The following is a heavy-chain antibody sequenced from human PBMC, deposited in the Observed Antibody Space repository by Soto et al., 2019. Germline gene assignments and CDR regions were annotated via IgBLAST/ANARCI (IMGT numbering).Heavy chain of an antibody. CDR2: FSSSSSAI. CDR1: GFTLSSYS. D-gene: IGHD5-18*01. V-gene: IGHV3-48*01. J-gene: IGHJ3*02. Sequence: SGGSLRLSCVASGFTLSSYSMNWVRQAPGKGLEWVSYFSSSSSAIYYADSVKGRFTISRDNAKNSLYLHMNSLRAEDTAVYYCASDTAMVDDGFDIWGQGTMVTVSS. CDR3: ASDTAMVDDGFDI.